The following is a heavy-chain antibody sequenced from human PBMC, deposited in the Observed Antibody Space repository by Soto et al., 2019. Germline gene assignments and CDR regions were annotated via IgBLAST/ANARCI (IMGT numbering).Heavy chain of an antibody. D-gene: IGHD5-12*01. J-gene: IGHJ4*02. Sequence: PGGALRVSCAASGFTFSNFDMTWVRQAPGKGPEWVSTIRRSGANTYYADSVRGRFTVSRDNSKSTMFLQMNSLRADDTAVYYCGTPGGDGYNAAFDYWGPGTQVTVSS. CDR2: IRRSGANT. CDR3: GTPGGDGYNAAFDY. CDR1: GFTFSNFD. V-gene: IGHV3-23*01.